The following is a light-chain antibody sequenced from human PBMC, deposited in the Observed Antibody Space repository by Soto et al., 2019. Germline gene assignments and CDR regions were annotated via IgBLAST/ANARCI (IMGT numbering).Light chain of an antibody. CDR2: DAS. J-gene: IGKJ4*01. Sequence: ELVLTQSPATLSLSPGARATLSCRASQSVSSYLAWYQQKPGQAPSLLIYDASNRATGIPARFIVSGSGTDFPLSFSSLEPEDFAVYDCQQRSNWLTFGGGTKVDIK. CDR1: QSVSSY. V-gene: IGKV3-11*01. CDR3: QQRSNWLT.